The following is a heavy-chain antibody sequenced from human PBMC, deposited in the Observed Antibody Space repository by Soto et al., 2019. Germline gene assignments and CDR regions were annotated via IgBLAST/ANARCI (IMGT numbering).Heavy chain of an antibody. CDR3: ARGQGIRLEWLLLGYGMDV. Sequence: SETLSLTCTVSGGSISSYYWSWIRQPPGKGLEWIGYIYYSGSTNYNPSLKSRVTISVDTSKNQFSLKLSSVTAADTAVYYCARGQGIRLEWLLLGYGMDVWGQGTTVTVSS. CDR1: GGSISSYY. J-gene: IGHJ6*02. CDR2: IYYSGST. D-gene: IGHD3-3*01. V-gene: IGHV4-59*01.